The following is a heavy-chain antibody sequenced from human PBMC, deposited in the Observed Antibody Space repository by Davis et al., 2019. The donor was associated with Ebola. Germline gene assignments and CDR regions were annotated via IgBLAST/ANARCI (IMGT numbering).Heavy chain of an antibody. D-gene: IGHD3-16*01. CDR1: GFTFISYW. V-gene: IGHV3-74*01. CDR2: INIDGSTT. J-gene: IGHJ4*02. Sequence: GESLKISCAASGFTFISYWMHWVRQAPGKGLVWVSRINIDGSTTIYADSVEGRFTISRDNAKNTLYLEMNSPRAEDTAVYYCGRGALFGIPAGTIDSWGQGTLVIVSS. CDR3: GRGALFGIPAGTIDS.